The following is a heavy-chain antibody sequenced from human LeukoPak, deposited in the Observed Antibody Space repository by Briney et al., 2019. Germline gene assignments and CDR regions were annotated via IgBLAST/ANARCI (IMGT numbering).Heavy chain of an antibody. CDR3: AKDYDFWSGYYPNYFDY. J-gene: IGHJ4*02. CDR2: ISSSSSYI. V-gene: IGHV3-21*01. D-gene: IGHD3-3*01. Sequence: PGGSLRLSCAASGFTFSSYSMNWVRQAPGKGLEWVSSISSSSSYIYYADSVKGRFTISRDNAKNSLYLQMNSLRAEDTAVYYCAKDYDFWSGYYPNYFDYWGQGTLVTVSS. CDR1: GFTFSSYS.